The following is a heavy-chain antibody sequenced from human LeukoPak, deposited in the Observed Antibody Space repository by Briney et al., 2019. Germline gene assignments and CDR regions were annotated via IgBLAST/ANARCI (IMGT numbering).Heavy chain of an antibody. CDR3: ARGGGSYASDY. V-gene: IGHV4-39*07. CDR2: IYYSGST. J-gene: IGHJ4*02. CDR1: GGSISSSSYY. D-gene: IGHD1-26*01. Sequence: SETLSLTCTVSGGSISSSSYYWGWIRQPPGKGLEWIGSIYYSGSTNYNPSLKSRVTISVDTSKNQFSLKLSSVTAADTAVYYCARGGGSYASDYWGQGTLVTVSS.